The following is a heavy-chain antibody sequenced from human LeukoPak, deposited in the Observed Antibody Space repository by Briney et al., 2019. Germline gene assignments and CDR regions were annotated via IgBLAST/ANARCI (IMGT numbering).Heavy chain of an antibody. Sequence: ASVKVSCKASGYTFTSYAMHWVRQAPGQRLEWMGWINAGNGNTKYSQKFQGRVTITRDTSASTAYMELSSLRSEDTAVYYCARWDTMVRGAIYGMDVWGQGTTVTVSS. D-gene: IGHD3-10*01. J-gene: IGHJ6*02. CDR1: GYTFTSYA. V-gene: IGHV1-3*01. CDR2: INAGNGNT. CDR3: ARWDTMVRGAIYGMDV.